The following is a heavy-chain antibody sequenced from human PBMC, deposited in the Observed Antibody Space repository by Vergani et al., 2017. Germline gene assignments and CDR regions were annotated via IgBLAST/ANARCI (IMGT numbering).Heavy chain of an antibody. V-gene: IGHV1-69*02. J-gene: IGHJ2*01. Sequence: QVQLVQSGAEVKKPGSSVKVSCKASGGTFSSYTISWVRQAPGQGLEWMGRISPILGIANYAQKFQGRVTITADKSTSTAYMELSSLRSEDTAVYYFARLVTYLQGWYFDLGGRGTLVTVSS. CDR3: ARLVTYLQGWYFDL. CDR1: GGTFSSYT. D-gene: IGHD2-21*02. CDR2: ISPILGIA.